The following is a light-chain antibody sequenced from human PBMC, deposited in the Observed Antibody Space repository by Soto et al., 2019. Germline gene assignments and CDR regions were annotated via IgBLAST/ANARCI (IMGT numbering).Light chain of an antibody. V-gene: IGKV3-20*01. CDR1: QSVSSTY. Sequence: EIVLTQSPGTLSLSPGERATLSCRASQSVSSTYLAWYQQTPGQAPRLLIYGASIRATGIPDRFSGSGSGTDFTLTISRLEPEDFAVYYCQQYVSSSWTFGQGTKVEIK. J-gene: IGKJ1*01. CDR2: GAS. CDR3: QQYVSSSWT.